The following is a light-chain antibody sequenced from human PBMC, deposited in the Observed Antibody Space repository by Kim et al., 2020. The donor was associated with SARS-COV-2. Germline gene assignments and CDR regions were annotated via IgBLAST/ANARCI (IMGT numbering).Light chain of an antibody. J-gene: IGLJ3*02. CDR2: GKN. CDR3: NSRDSSGNHLWV. V-gene: IGLV3-19*01. CDR1: SPRSYY. Sequence: GQTVRITCQGDSPRSYYASWYQQKPGQAPVLVIYGKNNRPSGIPDRFSGSSSGNTASLTITGAQAEDEADYYCNSRDSSGNHLWVFGGGTQLTVL.